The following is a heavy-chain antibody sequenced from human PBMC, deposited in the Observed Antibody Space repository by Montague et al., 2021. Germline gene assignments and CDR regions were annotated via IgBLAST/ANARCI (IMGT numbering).Heavy chain of an antibody. V-gene: IGHV3-74*01. Sequence: SLRLSCAASGFSFSSLWMHWVRQAPGKGLVWVSQITSDGSDTNYAGSVKGRFTISRDNAKSTLHLQMNSLRDEDTAVYYCVRDRPTAWFDSWGQGTLVTVSS. CDR1: GFSFSSLW. J-gene: IGHJ5*01. D-gene: IGHD5-18*01. CDR3: VRDRPTAWFDS. CDR2: ITSDGSDT.